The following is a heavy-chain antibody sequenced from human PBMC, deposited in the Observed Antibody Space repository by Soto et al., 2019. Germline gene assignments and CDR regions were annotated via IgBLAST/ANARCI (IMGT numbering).Heavy chain of an antibody. Sequence: PGGSLRLSCAASGFTFSSYSMNWVRQAPGKGLEWVSSISSSSSYIYYADSVKGRFTISRDNAKNSPYLQMNSLRAEDTAVYYCAATNSSSWLPNWFDPWGQGTLVTVSS. CDR3: AATNSSSWLPNWFDP. CDR2: ISSSSSYI. D-gene: IGHD6-13*01. J-gene: IGHJ5*02. V-gene: IGHV3-21*01. CDR1: GFTFSSYS.